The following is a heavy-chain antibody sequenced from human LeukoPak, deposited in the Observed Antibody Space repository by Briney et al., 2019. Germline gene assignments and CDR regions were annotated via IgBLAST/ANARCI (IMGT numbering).Heavy chain of an antibody. CDR1: GFSFSTYS. CDR2: ISSSSGDT. V-gene: IGHV3-21*01. CDR3: TVDTDYFEGLGFPRPALNDY. Sequence: KPGGSLRLSCAASGFSFSTYSMNWVRQAPGKGPECVSSISSSSGDTYYGDSVKGRFTISRDNAKNSLYLQMNSLRVEDTAVYFCTVDTDYFEGLGFPRPALNDYWGQGTLVTVSS. J-gene: IGHJ4*02. D-gene: IGHD3-22*01.